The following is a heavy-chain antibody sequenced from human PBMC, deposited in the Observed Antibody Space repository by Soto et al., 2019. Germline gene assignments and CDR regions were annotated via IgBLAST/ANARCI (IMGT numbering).Heavy chain of an antibody. D-gene: IGHD1-26*01. Sequence: EVQLLESGGGLVQPGGSLRLSCAASGFTFSSYAMSWVRQAPGKGLEWVSVISGSGDSTYYADSVKGRFTISRDNSKNTLYLQMNSLRAEDTAVYYCARRGSGSYYDYRGQGTLVTVSS. J-gene: IGHJ4*02. V-gene: IGHV3-23*01. CDR2: ISGSGDST. CDR3: ARRGSGSYYDY. CDR1: GFTFSSYA.